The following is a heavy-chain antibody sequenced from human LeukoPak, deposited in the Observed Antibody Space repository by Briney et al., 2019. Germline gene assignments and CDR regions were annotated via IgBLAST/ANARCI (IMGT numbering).Heavy chain of an antibody. CDR3: ASTPHSSGWSSFDY. V-gene: IGHV3-30-3*01. CDR2: ISYDGSNK. D-gene: IGHD6-19*01. J-gene: IGHJ4*02. Sequence: PGGSLRLSCAASGFTFSSYAMHWVRQAPGKGLEWVAVISYDGSNKYYADSVKGRFTISRDNSKNTLYLQMNSLRAEDTAVYYCASTPHSSGWSSFDYWGQGTLVTVSS. CDR1: GFTFSSYA.